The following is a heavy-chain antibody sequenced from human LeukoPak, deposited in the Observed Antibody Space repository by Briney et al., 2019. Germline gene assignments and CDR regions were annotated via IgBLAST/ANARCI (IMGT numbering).Heavy chain of an antibody. J-gene: IGHJ4*02. V-gene: IGHV3-21*01. Sequence: GGSLRLSCAAAEFTFSSFTMNWVRKAPGKGLEWVSSISSSSSYIYYADSVKGRFTISRDNGKNSLYLQMNSLRAEDTAVYYCARDHYYDSSGNYYGGYYFDYWGQGTLVTVSS. CDR3: ARDHYYDSSGNYYGGYYFDY. CDR1: EFTFSSFT. CDR2: ISSSSSYI. D-gene: IGHD3-22*01.